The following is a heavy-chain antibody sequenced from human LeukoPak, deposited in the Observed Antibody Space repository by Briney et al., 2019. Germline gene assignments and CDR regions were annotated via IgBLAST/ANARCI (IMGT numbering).Heavy chain of an antibody. J-gene: IGHJ4*02. D-gene: IGHD3-22*01. CDR2: ISGSGGST. CDR1: GFTFSGYA. Sequence: GGSLRLSCAASGFTFSGYAMSWVRQAPGKGLEWVSAISGSGGSTYYADSVKGRFTISRDNSKNTLYLQMNSLRAEDTAVYYCAKADSYYYDSSGYSGGFDYWGQGTLVTVSS. CDR3: AKADSYYYDSSGYSGGFDY. V-gene: IGHV3-23*01.